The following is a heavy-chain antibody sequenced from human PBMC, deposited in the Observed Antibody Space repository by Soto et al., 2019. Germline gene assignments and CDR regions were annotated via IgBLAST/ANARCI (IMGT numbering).Heavy chain of an antibody. CDR1: GGSISSYY. Sequence: QVQLQESGPGLVKPSETLSLTCTVSGGSISSYYWSWIRQPPGKGLEWIGYIYYSGSTNYNPSLKSRVPISVDTSKNQFSLKLSSVTAADTAVYYCARRDGGNFDYWGQGTLVTVSS. J-gene: IGHJ4*02. D-gene: IGHD1-26*01. CDR2: IYYSGST. CDR3: ARRDGGNFDY. V-gene: IGHV4-59*01.